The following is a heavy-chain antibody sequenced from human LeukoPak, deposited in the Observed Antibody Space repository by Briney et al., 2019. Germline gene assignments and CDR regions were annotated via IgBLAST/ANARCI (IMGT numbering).Heavy chain of an antibody. J-gene: IGHJ6*03. V-gene: IGHV4-39*07. CDR3: ASLLGYCSGNRCPSSANYYYYLDV. D-gene: IGHD2-15*01. CDR2: IYYIGST. Sequence: SETLSLTCTVSGGSISSSSYYWGWIRQPPGKGLEWIGNIYYIGSTYYNPSLKSRVTMSIDTSKNQFSLKVNSVTAADTAVYYCASLLGYCSGNRCPSSANYYYYLDVWGKGTTVTVSS. CDR1: GGSISSSSYY.